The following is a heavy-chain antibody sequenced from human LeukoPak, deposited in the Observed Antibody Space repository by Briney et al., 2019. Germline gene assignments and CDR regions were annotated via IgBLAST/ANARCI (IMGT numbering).Heavy chain of an antibody. Sequence: GGSLRLSCAASGLTFSNFAMSWVRQAPGKGLEWVSMITGSGGRTFYADSVKGRFTISRDNSRDTLYLQMSSLRADDAAVYYCAKMKGPGLYLHYSMDVSGKGTTVTVSS. J-gene: IGHJ6*04. D-gene: IGHD2-2*02. CDR3: AKMKGPGLYLHYSMDV. V-gene: IGHV3-23*01. CDR1: GLTFSNFA. CDR2: ITGSGGRT.